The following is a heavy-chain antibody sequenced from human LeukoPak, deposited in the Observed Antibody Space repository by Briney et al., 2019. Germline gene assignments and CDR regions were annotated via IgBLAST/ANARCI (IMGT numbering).Heavy chain of an antibody. CDR3: TREGCGATSCYTNDY. CDR1: GFTFSASP. Sequence: EGSLRLSCTASGFTFSASPMHWVRQASGKGLEWVGRITSTYATAYAASVKGRFTISRDDSKSTTYPQMNSLETEDTAVYFCTREGCGATSCYTNDYWGQGTLVTVSS. D-gene: IGHD2-2*02. V-gene: IGHV3-73*01. CDR2: ITSTYAT. J-gene: IGHJ4*02.